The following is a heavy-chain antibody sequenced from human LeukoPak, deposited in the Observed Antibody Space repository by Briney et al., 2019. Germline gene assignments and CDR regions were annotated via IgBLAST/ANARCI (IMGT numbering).Heavy chain of an antibody. J-gene: IGHJ1*01. CDR1: GYTFTSYD. CDR3: ARGRGWDSSRRKYFQH. CDR2: MNPNSGNT. Sequence: ASVKVSCKASGYTFTSYDINWVRQATGQGLEWMGWMNPNSGNTGYAQKFQGRVTMTRNTSISTAYMELSSLRSEDTAVYYCARGRGWDSSRRKYFQHWGQGTLVTVFS. D-gene: IGHD6-13*01. V-gene: IGHV1-8*01.